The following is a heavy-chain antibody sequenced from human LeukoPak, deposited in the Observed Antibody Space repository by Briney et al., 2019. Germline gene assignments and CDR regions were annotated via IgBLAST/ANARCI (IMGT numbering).Heavy chain of an antibody. Sequence: PSETLSPTCSVSGGPIGGDYWSWIRQPPGKALEWIGYIYTTGRTNYNPSLKSRVTISVDTSKNQFSLKLNSVTAADTAVYYCAKILGSGVWYGFDIWGQGTMVTVSS. J-gene: IGHJ3*02. V-gene: IGHV4-4*09. CDR3: AKILGSGVWYGFDI. CDR1: GGPIGGDY. CDR2: IYTTGRT. D-gene: IGHD2-21*01.